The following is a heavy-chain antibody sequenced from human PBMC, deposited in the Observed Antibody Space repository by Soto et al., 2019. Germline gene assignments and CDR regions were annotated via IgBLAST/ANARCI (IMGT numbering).Heavy chain of an antibody. CDR3: ARGGNGDNVGYWYFDL. V-gene: IGHV1-46*01. CDR2: INPGGVST. J-gene: IGHJ2*01. Sequence: QVQLVQSGAEVKKPGASVEVSCKASGYTFTTYYIHWVRHAPGQGLEWMGVINPGGVSTKYAQKLPERVTMTSETSTSTVYMDLSSLRSEDTAVYFCARGGNGDNVGYWYFDLWGRGTQVTVSP. CDR1: GYTFTTYY. D-gene: IGHD4-17*01.